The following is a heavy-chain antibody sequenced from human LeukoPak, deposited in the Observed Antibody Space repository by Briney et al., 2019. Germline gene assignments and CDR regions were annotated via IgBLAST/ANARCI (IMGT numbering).Heavy chain of an antibody. Sequence: GGSLRLSCAASGFTFSSYRMNWVRQAPGKGLEWVSYITSSSSTIYYADSVKGRFTISRDNAKNSLYLQMNSLRDEDTAVYYCASFSYSNYGGYWFDPWGQGTLVTVSS. V-gene: IGHV3-48*02. CDR1: GFTFSSYR. CDR3: ASFSYSNYGGYWFDP. CDR2: ITSSSSTI. J-gene: IGHJ5*02. D-gene: IGHD4-4*01.